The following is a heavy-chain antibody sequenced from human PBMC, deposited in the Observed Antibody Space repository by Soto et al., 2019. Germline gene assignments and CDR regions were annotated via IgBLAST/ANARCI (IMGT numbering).Heavy chain of an antibody. CDR2: ISYDGSNK. CDR3: AKGQGVLRFLEWLSADY. J-gene: IGHJ4*02. V-gene: IGHV3-30*18. D-gene: IGHD3-3*01. CDR1: GFTFSSYG. Sequence: QVQLVESGGGVVQPGRSLRLSCAASGFTFSSYGMHWVRQAPGKGLEWVAVISYDGSNKYYADSVKGRFTISRDNSKTTLYLQMNSLRAEDTAVYYGAKGQGVLRFLEWLSADYWGQGTLVTVSS.